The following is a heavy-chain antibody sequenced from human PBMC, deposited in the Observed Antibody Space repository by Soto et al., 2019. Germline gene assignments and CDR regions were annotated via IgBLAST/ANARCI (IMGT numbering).Heavy chain of an antibody. D-gene: IGHD3-16*02. CDR2: ISGSGGST. CDR3: AKDQVGTGPFDDYVWGSYRYYYYYGMDV. Sequence: GGSLRLSCAASGFTFSSYAMSWVRQAPGKGLEWVSAISGSGGSTYYADSVKGRFTISRDNSKNTLYLQMNSLRAEDTAVYYCAKDQVGTGPFDDYVWGSYRYYYYYGMDVWGQGTTVTVSS. V-gene: IGHV3-23*01. CDR1: GFTFSSYA. J-gene: IGHJ6*02.